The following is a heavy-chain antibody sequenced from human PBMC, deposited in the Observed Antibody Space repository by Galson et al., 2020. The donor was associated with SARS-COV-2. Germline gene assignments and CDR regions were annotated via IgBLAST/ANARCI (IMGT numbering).Heavy chain of an antibody. CDR1: GFTFKTYA. D-gene: IGHD2-15*01. J-gene: IGHJ3*01. Sequence: GESLKISCAASGFTFKTYAMSWVRQAPGTGLEWVSTIGTSGDTYYTDSVKGRFTLSRDNSKDIMYLQMNSLRAEDAAIYYCVGYSIQGIVTRAFPFWGQGTIVTVSS. CDR2: IGTSGDT. CDR3: VGYSIQGIVTRAFPF. V-gene: IGHV3-23*01.